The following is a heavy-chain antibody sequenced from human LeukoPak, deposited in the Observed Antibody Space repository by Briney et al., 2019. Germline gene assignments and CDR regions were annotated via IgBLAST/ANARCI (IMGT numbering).Heavy chain of an antibody. CDR1: GFTFSSYS. J-gene: IGHJ4*02. V-gene: IGHV3-21*01. Sequence: GGSLRLSCAASGFTFSSYSMNWVRQAPGKGLEWVSSISSSSSYIYYADSVKGRFTISRDNAKNSLYLQMHSLRAEDTAVYYCAREDSYYYGSGSYPFDYWGQGTLVTVSS. D-gene: IGHD3-10*01. CDR3: AREDSYYYGSGSYPFDY. CDR2: ISSSSSYI.